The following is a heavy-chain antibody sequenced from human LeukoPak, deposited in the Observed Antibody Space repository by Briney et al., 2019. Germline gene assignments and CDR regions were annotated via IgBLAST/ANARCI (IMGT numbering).Heavy chain of an antibody. CDR1: GGSNSSSSYY. V-gene: IGHV4-39*07. CDR2: IYYSGST. CDR3: ARAYYDFWSGYSGSSFDY. Sequence: SETLSLTCTVSGGSNSSSSYYWGWVRQPPGKGLEWIGSIYYSGSTYYNPSLKSRVTISVDTSKNQFSLKLSSVTAADTAVYYCARAYYDFWSGYSGSSFDYWGQGTLVTVSS. D-gene: IGHD3-3*01. J-gene: IGHJ4*02.